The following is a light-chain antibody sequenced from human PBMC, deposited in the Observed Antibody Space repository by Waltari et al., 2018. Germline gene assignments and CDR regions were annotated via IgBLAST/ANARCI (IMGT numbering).Light chain of an antibody. V-gene: IGLV1-51*01. J-gene: IGLJ3*02. CDR1: TPNIGNNY. CDR3: GAWDSSLGVGV. CDR2: EDY. Sequence: QSVLTQPPSVSAAPGKKVSISCSGSTPNIGNNYVSWYQQFPGTAPKLLIYEDYRRPSGIPDRFSGSKSGASATLDITGLQTGDEADYYCGAWDSSLGVGVLGGGTRVTVL.